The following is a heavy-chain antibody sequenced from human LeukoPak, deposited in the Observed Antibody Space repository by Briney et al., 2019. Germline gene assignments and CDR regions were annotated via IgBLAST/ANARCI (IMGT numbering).Heavy chain of an antibody. J-gene: IGHJ4*02. CDR2: IWRYGGKE. CDR3: ATMNRFAAGRHGKMDH. Sequence: GKSVRLSCAASGCTFSDYGMNWVRQAPGKGLEWVGVIWRYGGKEYYAQTVQGRFTISRDNSKNTLYLEIDRLRAEDTAVYSCATMNRFAAGRHGKMDHWGQGTLVTVTS. V-gene: IGHV3-33*01. CDR1: GCTFSDYG. D-gene: IGHD3-16*01.